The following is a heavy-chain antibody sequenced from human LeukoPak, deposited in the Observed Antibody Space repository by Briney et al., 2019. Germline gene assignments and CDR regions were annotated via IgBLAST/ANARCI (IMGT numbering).Heavy chain of an antibody. CDR2: ASSRSNPI. V-gene: IGHV3-21*04. CDR1: GFTFSSYS. CDR3: AKGICSSTSCFLSG. J-gene: IGHJ4*02. Sequence: GGSLRLSCAASGFTFSSYSMNWVRQAPGKGREWVSSASSRSNPIYYGDSVKGRFTVSRDHAKNSLYLQMNSLRAEDMALYYCAKGICSSTSCFLSGWGQGTLVTVSS. D-gene: IGHD2-2*01.